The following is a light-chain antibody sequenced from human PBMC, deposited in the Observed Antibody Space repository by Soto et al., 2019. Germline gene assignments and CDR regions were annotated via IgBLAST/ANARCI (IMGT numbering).Light chain of an antibody. CDR1: QSISTW. V-gene: IGKV1-5*01. CDR2: DAS. Sequence: DIQMTQSPSTLSASVGDSSTITCRASQSISTWLAWYQQKPGKAPKLLIYDASSLEGGVPSRFSGSGSGTEFTLTISGLQPDDFATYYCQPYNSFSWTFGQGTKVEIK. CDR3: QPYNSFSWT. J-gene: IGKJ1*01.